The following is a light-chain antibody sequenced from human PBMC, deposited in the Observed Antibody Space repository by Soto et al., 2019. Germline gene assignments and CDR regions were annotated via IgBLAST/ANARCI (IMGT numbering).Light chain of an antibody. V-gene: IGLV2-23*02. Sequence: QSVLTQPASGSTSPVQSITISCTGTDSDVGSHNLVSWYQLHPGKAPKLMIYEVTKRPSGVTNRFSGSKSGNTASLTIAGLQAEDEADYYCCSYAVSNTYLFGNGTKVTVL. J-gene: IGLJ1*01. CDR1: DSDVGSHNL. CDR3: CSYAVSNTYL. CDR2: EVT.